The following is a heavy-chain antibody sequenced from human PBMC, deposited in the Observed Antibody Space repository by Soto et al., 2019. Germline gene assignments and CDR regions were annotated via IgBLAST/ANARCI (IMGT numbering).Heavy chain of an antibody. J-gene: IGHJ4*02. CDR2: ISYDGSNK. V-gene: IGHV3-30-3*01. Sequence: GGSLRLSCAASGFTFSSYAMHWVRQAPGKGLEWVAVISYDGSNKYYADSVKGRFTISRDNSKNTLYLQMNSLRAEDTAVYYCARDRTVYGDPAPTFDYWGQGTLVTVSS. D-gene: IGHD4-17*01. CDR3: ARDRTVYGDPAPTFDY. CDR1: GFTFSSYA.